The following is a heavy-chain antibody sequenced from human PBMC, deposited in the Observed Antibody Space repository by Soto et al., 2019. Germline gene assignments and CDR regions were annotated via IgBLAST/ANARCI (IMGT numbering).Heavy chain of an antibody. CDR3: ARVRREYDNSGPVDY. J-gene: IGHJ4*02. Sequence: PSETLSLTCAVSGGSISSGGYSWSWIRQPPGKSLEWIGYIYYGGSTYNNPSLQSRVTMSLDRSRNQFSMKLNSVTAADTAVFYCARVRREYDNSGPVDYWGQGTLVTVSS. CDR2: IYYGGST. V-gene: IGHV4-30-2*01. D-gene: IGHD3-22*01. CDR1: GGSISSGGYS.